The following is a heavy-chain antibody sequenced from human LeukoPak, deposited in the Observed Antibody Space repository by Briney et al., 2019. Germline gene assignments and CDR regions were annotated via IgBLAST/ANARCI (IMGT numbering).Heavy chain of an antibody. V-gene: IGHV3-48*04. CDR3: ARDWGGPDDC. D-gene: IGHD3-16*01. J-gene: IGHJ4*02. Sequence: GGSLRLSCAASGFSFSTYSMHWVRQAPGKGLEWVTYISSSSSTINYADSVKGRFTISRDNAKNSLYLQMNSLRAEDTAIYYCARDWGGPDDCWGQGTLVTVSS. CDR1: GFSFSTYS. CDR2: ISSSSSTI.